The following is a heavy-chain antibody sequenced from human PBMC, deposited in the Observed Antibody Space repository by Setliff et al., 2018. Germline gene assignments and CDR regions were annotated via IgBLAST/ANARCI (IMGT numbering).Heavy chain of an antibody. CDR3: TVYNTGSSKDHY. Sequence: SETLSLTCSVSGGSIDSHYWSWIRQPPGKGLEWIGSIYYSGNTNYNPSLKSRVTISIDTSKDQFSLKLSSVTSADTALYYCTVYNTGSSKDHYWGQGTPVTVSS. D-gene: IGHD2-8*02. J-gene: IGHJ4*02. V-gene: IGHV4-59*11. CDR2: IYYSGNT. CDR1: GGSIDSHY.